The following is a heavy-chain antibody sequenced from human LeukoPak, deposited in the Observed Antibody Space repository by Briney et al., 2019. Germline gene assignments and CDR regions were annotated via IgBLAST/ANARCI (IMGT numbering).Heavy chain of an antibody. CDR3: AKDLATPFDY. V-gene: IGHV3-30*02. CDR2: IRYDGSNK. Sequence: GGSLRLSCAASGVTSNDYDMHWVRQAPGKGLEWVTFIRYDGSNKYYADSVKGRFTISRDNSKNTLYLQMNSLRPEDTAVYYCAKDLATPFDYWGQGTLVTVSS. J-gene: IGHJ4*02. CDR1: GVTSNDYD. D-gene: IGHD5-12*01.